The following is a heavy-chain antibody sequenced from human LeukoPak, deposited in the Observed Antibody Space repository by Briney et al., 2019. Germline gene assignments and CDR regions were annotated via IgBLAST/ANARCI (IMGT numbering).Heavy chain of an antibody. Sequence: GGSLRLSCAASGFTFSSYSMNWVRQAPGKGLEWVSSISSSSSYIYYADSVKGRFTISRDNAKNSLYLQMNSLRAEDTAVYYCARTARWGDYVWGSYRDDAFDTWGQGTMVTVSS. CDR2: ISSSSSYI. D-gene: IGHD3-16*02. V-gene: IGHV3-21*01. CDR1: GFTFSSYS. CDR3: ARTARWGDYVWGSYRDDAFDT. J-gene: IGHJ3*02.